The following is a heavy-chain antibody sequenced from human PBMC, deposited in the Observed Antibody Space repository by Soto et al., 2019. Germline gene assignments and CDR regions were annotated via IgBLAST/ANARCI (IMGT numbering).Heavy chain of an antibody. CDR1: GGTFSTSA. Sequence: QVQLVQSGAEVKKPGFSVKVSCKASGGTFSTSAISWVRQAPGQGLEWVGGIMPVFATPDYAQKFQGRVTISADESTTTAYLELTSLRTDDTAVYYCARDKDRQQLGGNYYYYILDVWGQGTAIIVSS. J-gene: IGHJ6*02. D-gene: IGHD3-3*02. CDR3: ARDKDRQQLGGNYYYYILDV. CDR2: IMPVFATP. V-gene: IGHV1-69*12.